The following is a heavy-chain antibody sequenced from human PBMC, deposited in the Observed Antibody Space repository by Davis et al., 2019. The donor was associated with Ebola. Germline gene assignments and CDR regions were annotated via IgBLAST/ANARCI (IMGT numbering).Heavy chain of an antibody. CDR2: INPNSGGT. D-gene: IGHD5-18*01. CDR1: GYTFTGYY. V-gene: IGHV1-2*02. CDR3: ARRDTPMARQNVFDI. Sequence: ASVKVSCKASGYTFTGYYMHWVRQAPGQGLEWMGWINPNSGGTNYAQKFQGRVTMTRDTSISTAYMERSRLRADDTAVYYCARRDTPMARQNVFDIWGQGAMVTVSS. J-gene: IGHJ3*02.